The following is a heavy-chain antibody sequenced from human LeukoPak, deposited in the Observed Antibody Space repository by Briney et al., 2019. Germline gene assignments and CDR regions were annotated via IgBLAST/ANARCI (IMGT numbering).Heavy chain of an antibody. D-gene: IGHD3-9*01. J-gene: IGHJ4*02. CDR1: GFPFSYYA. CDR2: IVGNSYTT. CDR3: AKAHRFDWFAPDVDY. Sequence: GGSLRLSCVASGFPFSYYAMAWVRQVPGKGLAWVSTIVGNSYTTYYADSVKGRFTVSRDNSKDTLFVQMNSLRADDTAVYYCAKAHRFDWFAPDVDYWGQGTLVTVSS. V-gene: IGHV3-23*01.